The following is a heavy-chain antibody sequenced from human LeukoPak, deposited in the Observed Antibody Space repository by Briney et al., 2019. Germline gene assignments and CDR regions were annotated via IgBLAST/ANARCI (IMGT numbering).Heavy chain of an antibody. J-gene: IGHJ4*02. D-gene: IGHD3-22*01. Sequence: GGSLRLSCAASGFTFSSYAMSWVRQAPGKGLEWVSAISGSGGSTYYADSVKGRFTISRDNSKNTLYLQMSSLRAEDTAVYYCAKYVYDSSGYYYAYFDYWGQGTLVTVSS. V-gene: IGHV3-23*01. CDR2: ISGSGGST. CDR3: AKYVYDSSGYYYAYFDY. CDR1: GFTFSSYA.